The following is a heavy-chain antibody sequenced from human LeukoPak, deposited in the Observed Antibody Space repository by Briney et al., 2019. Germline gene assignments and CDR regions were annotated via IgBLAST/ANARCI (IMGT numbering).Heavy chain of an antibody. CDR3: ARARYSTRWQSDFDY. Sequence: GASVKVSCKASGYTFTSYYMHWVRQAPGQGLEWMGIINPSGGSTSYAQKFQGRVTMTRDMSTSTVYMELSSLRSDDTAVYYCARARYSTRWQSDFDYWGQGTLVTVSS. V-gene: IGHV1-46*01. D-gene: IGHD6-13*01. CDR1: GYTFTSYY. J-gene: IGHJ4*02. CDR2: INPSGGST.